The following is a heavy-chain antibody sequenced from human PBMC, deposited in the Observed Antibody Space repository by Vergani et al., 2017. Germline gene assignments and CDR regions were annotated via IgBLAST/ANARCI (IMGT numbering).Heavy chain of an antibody. J-gene: IGHJ5*02. CDR2: IYYSGSS. D-gene: IGHD5-12*01. Sequence: QVQLQESGPGLVKPSQTLSLTCTVSGGSISSGDYYWSWIRQPPGKGLEWIGYIYYSGSSYYNPSLKSRVTISVDTSKNQFSLKLSSVTAADTAVYYFARDTGIVATIPGNWFDPWGQGTLVTVSS. V-gene: IGHV4-30-4*01. CDR3: ARDTGIVATIPGNWFDP. CDR1: GGSISSGDYY.